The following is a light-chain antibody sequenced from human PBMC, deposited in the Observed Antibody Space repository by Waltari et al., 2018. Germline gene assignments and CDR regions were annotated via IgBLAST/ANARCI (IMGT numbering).Light chain of an antibody. CDR2: RND. CDR1: SSNIGSNF. Sequence: QSVLTQPPSASGTPGQRVTISCSGSSSNIGSNFVYWYQQLPGTAPKLLIYRNDHRPSGVPARFSGAKSGTSASLAISGLRSEDEADYYCAAWDGSLTGPVFGGGTKLTVL. V-gene: IGLV1-47*01. J-gene: IGLJ3*02. CDR3: AAWDGSLTGPV.